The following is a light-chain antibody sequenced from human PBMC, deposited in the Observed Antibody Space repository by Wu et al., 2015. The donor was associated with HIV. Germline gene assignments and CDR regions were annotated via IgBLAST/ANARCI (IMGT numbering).Light chain of an antibody. CDR1: RHIRNS. V-gene: IGKV1-NL1*01. J-gene: IGKJ2*03. CDR3: LQHSGIPYS. Sequence: DIQMTQSPSSLSASVEDTVTITCRASRHIRNSVAWLQQRPGQAPKLLLYAASTLEGGVPSRFSGTGYGTDFTLTISGLQAEDFATYYCLQHSGIPYSFGQGTRLDIK. CDR2: AAS.